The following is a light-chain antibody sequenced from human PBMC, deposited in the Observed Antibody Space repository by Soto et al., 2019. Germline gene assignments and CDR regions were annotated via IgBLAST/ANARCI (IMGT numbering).Light chain of an antibody. V-gene: IGKV1-5*03. Sequence: DIQMTQSPSTLSASVGDRVTITCRASQSISSWLAWYQQKPGKAPKLLIYKASSLESGVPSRFSGSGSGPEFTLTISSLQPADFATYYCQQYNSYSWTFGQGPKVDIK. CDR1: QSISSW. CDR2: KAS. CDR3: QQYNSYSWT. J-gene: IGKJ1*01.